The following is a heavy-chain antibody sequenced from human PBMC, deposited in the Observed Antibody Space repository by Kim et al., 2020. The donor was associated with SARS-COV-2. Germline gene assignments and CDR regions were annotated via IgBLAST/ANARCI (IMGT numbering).Heavy chain of an antibody. Sequence: GGSLRLSCAASGFTFDDYGMSWVRQAPGKGLEWVSGINWNGGSTGYADSVKGRFTISRDNAKNSLYLQMNSLRAEDTALYHCARGGRYSSSWYSGFGGGNYYGMDVWGQGTTVTVSS. D-gene: IGHD6-13*01. CDR3: ARGGRYSSSWYSGFGGGNYYGMDV. CDR1: GFTFDDYG. V-gene: IGHV3-20*01. CDR2: INWNGGST. J-gene: IGHJ6*02.